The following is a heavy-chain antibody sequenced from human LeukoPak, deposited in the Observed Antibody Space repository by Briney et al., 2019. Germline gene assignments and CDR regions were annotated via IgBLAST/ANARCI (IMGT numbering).Heavy chain of an antibody. CDR1: GYTFTSYA. CDR3: ARVATHYYDFWRDLYYYYYMDV. Sequence: ASVKVSCKASGYTFTSYAMNWVRQAPGQGLEWMGWINTNTGNPTYAQGFTGRFVFSLDTSVSTAYLQISSLKAEDTAVYYCARVATHYYDFWRDLYYYYYMDVWGKGTTVTVSS. CDR2: INTNTGNP. V-gene: IGHV7-4-1*02. J-gene: IGHJ6*03. D-gene: IGHD3-3*01.